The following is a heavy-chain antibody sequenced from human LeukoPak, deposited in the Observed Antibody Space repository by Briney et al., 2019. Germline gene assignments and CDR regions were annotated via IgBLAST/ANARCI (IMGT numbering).Heavy chain of an antibody. D-gene: IGHD3-22*01. CDR3: ASSEDYYDSSGSYFDY. CDR2: ISYDGSNK. J-gene: IGHJ4*02. CDR1: GFTFSSYA. V-gene: IGHV3-30*04. Sequence: GGSLRLSYASSGFTFSSYAMHCVRQAPGKGLEWVAVISYDGSNKYYADSVKGRFTISRDNSKNTLYLQMNSLRAEDTAVYYCASSEDYYDSSGSYFDYWGQGTLVTVSS.